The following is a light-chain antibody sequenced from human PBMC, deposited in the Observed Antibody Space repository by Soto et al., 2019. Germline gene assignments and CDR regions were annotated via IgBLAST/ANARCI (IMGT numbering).Light chain of an antibody. V-gene: IGKV1-39*01. CDR1: QSISAY. Sequence: DIQMTQSPSSMSASVGDRVTITCRASQSISAYLNWYQQKPGKAPKLLIYAASSLQSGVPSRFSGSESGTDFSLTISSLQPEDFATYYCQESYSTPSVTFGPGTKVDIK. CDR2: AAS. J-gene: IGKJ3*01. CDR3: QESYSTPSVT.